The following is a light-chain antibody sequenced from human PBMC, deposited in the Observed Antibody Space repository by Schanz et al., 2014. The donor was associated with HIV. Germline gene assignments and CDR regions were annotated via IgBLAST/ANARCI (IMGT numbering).Light chain of an antibody. CDR1: QNVNSK. CDR3: QQYNYWPPLYT. CDR2: GAS. Sequence: ETVMTQSPATLSVSPGERATLSCRASQNVNSKLAWYQQKPGQAPRLLIYGASTRATGVPARFSGSGSGTEFTLTISSLQSEDSAIYYCQQYNYWPPLYTFGQGTKLEI. V-gene: IGKV3-15*01. J-gene: IGKJ2*01.